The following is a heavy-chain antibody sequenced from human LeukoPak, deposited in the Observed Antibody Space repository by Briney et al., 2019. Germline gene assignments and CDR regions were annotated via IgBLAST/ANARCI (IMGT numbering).Heavy chain of an antibody. V-gene: IGHV3-9*01. CDR3: EKDILGEGDYGYYSVYAFDI. CDR1: GFTFDDYA. CDR2: ISWNSGSI. J-gene: IGHJ3*02. D-gene: IGHD4-17*01. Sequence: GGSLRLSCAASGFTFDDYAMHWVRQAPGKGLEGVSGISWNSGSIVYADSVKGRFTISRDNAKNSLYLQMNSLRAEDTALYYCEKDILGEGDYGYYSVYAFDIWGQGTMVTVSS.